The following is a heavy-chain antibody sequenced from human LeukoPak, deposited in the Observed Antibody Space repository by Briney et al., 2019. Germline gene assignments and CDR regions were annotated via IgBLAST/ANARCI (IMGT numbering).Heavy chain of an antibody. CDR3: AKLEGHHLAEYYFDH. Sequence: GGSLRLYCAASGVTFGDCAVSGGRQPPGQGLEWVSAVFGGGNGAFYADAVKGRFTISRDNTQNTLYLQMNSLRAEDTAVYYCAKLEGHHLAEYYFDHWGQGTPVTVSS. J-gene: IGHJ4*02. V-gene: IGHV3-23*01. D-gene: IGHD6-6*01. CDR1: GVTFGDCA. CDR2: VFGGGNGA.